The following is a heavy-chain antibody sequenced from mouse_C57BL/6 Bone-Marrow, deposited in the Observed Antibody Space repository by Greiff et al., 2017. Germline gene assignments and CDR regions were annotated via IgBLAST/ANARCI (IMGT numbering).Heavy chain of an antibody. CDR3: ARGGNYDYDEDY. CDR2: INPNNGGT. V-gene: IGHV1-26*01. Sequence: VQLQQSGPELVKPGASVKISCKASGYTFTDYYMNWVKQSHGKSLEWIGDINPNNGGTSYNQKFKGKATLTVDKSSSTAYMELRSLTSEDSAVYYCARGGNYDYDEDYWGKGTTLTVSS. D-gene: IGHD2-4*01. CDR1: GYTFTDYY. J-gene: IGHJ2*01.